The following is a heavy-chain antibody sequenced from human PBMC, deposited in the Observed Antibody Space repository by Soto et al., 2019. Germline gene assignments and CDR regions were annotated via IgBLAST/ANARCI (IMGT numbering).Heavy chain of an antibody. J-gene: IGHJ3*02. CDR2: ISGSGGST. V-gene: IGHV3-23*01. Sequence: GSLRLSCAASEFTFSSYAMSWVRQAPGKGLEWVSAISGSGGSTYYADSVKGRFTISRDNSKNTLYLQMNSLRAEDTAVYYCAKDDDYGDYEGAFDIWGQGTMVTVSS. CDR1: EFTFSSYA. CDR3: AKDDDYGDYEGAFDI. D-gene: IGHD4-17*01.